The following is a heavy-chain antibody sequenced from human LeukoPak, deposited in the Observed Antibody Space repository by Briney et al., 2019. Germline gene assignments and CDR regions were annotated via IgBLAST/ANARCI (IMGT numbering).Heavy chain of an antibody. V-gene: IGHV1-2*02. CDR3: ARGRGSSSWPNYYYYGMDV. CDR2: INPNSGGT. J-gene: IGHJ6*02. CDR1: GYTFTGYY. Sequence: GASVKVSCKASGYTFTGYYMHWVRQAPGQGLEWMGWINPNSGGTNYAQKFQGRVTMTRDTSISTAYMELSRLRSDDTAVYYCARGRGSSSWPNYYYYGMDVWGQGTTVTVSS. D-gene: IGHD6-13*01.